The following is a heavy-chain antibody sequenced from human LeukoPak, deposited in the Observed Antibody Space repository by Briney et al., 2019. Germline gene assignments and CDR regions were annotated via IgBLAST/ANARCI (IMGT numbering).Heavy chain of an antibody. V-gene: IGHV4-4*07. D-gene: IGHD3-22*01. CDR1: GASISDYY. CDR3: ARDTYYYDSSGYWLDY. J-gene: IGHJ4*02. CDR2: IYTSGST. Sequence: SETLSLTCSVSGASISDYYWSWIRQPAGEGLEWIGRIYTSGSTNYNPSLKSRVTMSVDTSKNQFSLKLSSVTAADTAVYYCARDTYYYDSSGYWLDYWGQGTLVTVSS.